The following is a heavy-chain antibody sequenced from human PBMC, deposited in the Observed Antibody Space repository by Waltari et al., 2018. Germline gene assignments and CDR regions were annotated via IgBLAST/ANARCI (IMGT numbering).Heavy chain of an antibody. V-gene: IGHV3-21*01. Sequence: EVQLVESGGGLVKPGGSLRLSCAASGFTFSSYSMNWVRQAPGKGLEWVSSILSSSSYIFYADALNGRFTISRDNAKNALYLQMNSLRAEDTAVYYCSRDCPCYDFLSGSYYMDVWGKGTTVTVSS. CDR2: ILSSSSYI. CDR3: SRDCPCYDFLSGSYYMDV. J-gene: IGHJ6*03. D-gene: IGHD3-3*01. CDR1: GFTFSSYS.